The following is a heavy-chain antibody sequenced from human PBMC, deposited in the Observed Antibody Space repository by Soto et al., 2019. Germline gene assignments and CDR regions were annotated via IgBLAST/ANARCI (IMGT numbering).Heavy chain of an antibody. V-gene: IGHV4-4*02. J-gene: IGHJ4*02. D-gene: IGHD1-1*01. Sequence: QVQLQESGPGLVKPSGTLSLTCVVSGGSISNMHVWSWVRQPPGKGLEWIGENYQSATTDYNPSLKSRVTMSVDKSRHQFSLTLNSVTAADTDVYYCATEDSMNWTHDYWGQGTLVTVSS. CDR3: ATEDSMNWTHDY. CDR2: NYQSATT. CDR1: GGSISNMHV.